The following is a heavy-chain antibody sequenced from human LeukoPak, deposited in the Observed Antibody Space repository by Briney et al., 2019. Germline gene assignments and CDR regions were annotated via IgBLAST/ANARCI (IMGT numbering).Heavy chain of an antibody. CDR2: IYYSGST. J-gene: IGHJ5*02. CDR3: ARSTSNRFDP. V-gene: IGHV4-39*01. CDR1: GASISSSSYY. Sequence: PSETLSLTCTVSGASISSSSYYWGWIRQPPGKGLEWIGSIYYSGSTYYNPSLKSRVTISVDTSKNQFSLKLSSVTAADTAVYYCARSTSNRFDPWGQGTLVTVSS.